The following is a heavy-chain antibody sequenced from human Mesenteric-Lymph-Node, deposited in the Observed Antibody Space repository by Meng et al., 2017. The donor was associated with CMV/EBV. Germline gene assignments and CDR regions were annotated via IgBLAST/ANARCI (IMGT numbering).Heavy chain of an antibody. CDR3: AKDARYSTSWKAGAFDI. V-gene: IGHV3-7*03. D-gene: IGHD6-13*01. J-gene: IGHJ3*02. CDR1: GYAFSDYW. Sequence: GESLKISCVGSGYAFSDYWMSWVRRAPGKGLEWVATIKHDGNEKYHVDSAKGRFTISRDNAKNSLYLQMNSLRAEDTALYYCAKDARYSTSWKAGAFDIWGQGTMVTVSS. CDR2: IKHDGNEK.